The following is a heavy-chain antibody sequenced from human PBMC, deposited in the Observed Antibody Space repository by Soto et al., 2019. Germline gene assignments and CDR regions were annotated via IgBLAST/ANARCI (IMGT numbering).Heavy chain of an antibody. V-gene: IGHV4-59*02. J-gene: IGHJ6*03. CDR1: GDSVTSHY. D-gene: IGHD1-26*01. CDR3: ACAIAVSRERYYIAV. Sequence: PSETLSLTCSFSGDSVTSHYLTLIRQSPEKGLEWIGYMHYTGFSHYNPSLKSRVTHSVDRSKNQFTLKLTSATVADTAVYYCACAIAVSRERYYIAVWAQGTTVTVSS. CDR2: MHYTGFS.